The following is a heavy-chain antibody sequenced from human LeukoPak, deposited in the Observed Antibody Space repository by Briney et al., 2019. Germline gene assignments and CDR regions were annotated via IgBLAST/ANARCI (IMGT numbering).Heavy chain of an antibody. CDR3: AKDLEQEYYYGSGSHPYYFDY. CDR1: GFTFSSYW. Sequence: GGSLRLSCAASGFTFSSYWVSWVRQAPGEGLEWVANIKQEGSEKYYVDSVKGRCTISRDNAKNSLYLQMNSLRAEDTAVYYCAKDLEQEYYYGSGSHPYYFDYWGQGTLVTVSS. J-gene: IGHJ4*02. CDR2: IKQEGSEK. V-gene: IGHV3-7*01. D-gene: IGHD3-10*01.